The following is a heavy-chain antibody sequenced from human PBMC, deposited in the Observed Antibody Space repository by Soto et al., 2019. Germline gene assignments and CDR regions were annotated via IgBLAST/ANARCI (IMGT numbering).Heavy chain of an antibody. CDR3: ARGDYYGSGVIGGYYYYGMDV. CDR1: GFTFSGDA. V-gene: IGHV3-21*01. J-gene: IGHJ6*02. Sequence: PGGSLRLSCAASGFTFSGDAMNWVRQAPGKGLEWVSSISTTSTYIYYADSVKGRFTISRDNAKNTLYLQMNSLRAEDTAVYYCARGDYYGSGVIGGYYYYGMDVWGQGTTVTVSS. CDR2: ISTTSTYI. D-gene: IGHD3-10*01.